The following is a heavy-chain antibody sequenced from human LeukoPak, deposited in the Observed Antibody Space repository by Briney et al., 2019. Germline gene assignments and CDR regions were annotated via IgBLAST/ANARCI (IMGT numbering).Heavy chain of an antibody. D-gene: IGHD3-10*01. Sequence: ASVKVSCKASGYTFTSYGISWVRQAPGQGLEWMGWISAYNGNTNYAQKLQGRVTMTTDTPTSTAYMELRSLRSDDTAVYYCARDVPSNVLLWFGESRYYYYGMDVWGQGTTVTVSS. V-gene: IGHV1-18*01. CDR3: ARDVPSNVLLWFGESRYYYYGMDV. J-gene: IGHJ6*02. CDR2: ISAYNGNT. CDR1: GYTFTSYG.